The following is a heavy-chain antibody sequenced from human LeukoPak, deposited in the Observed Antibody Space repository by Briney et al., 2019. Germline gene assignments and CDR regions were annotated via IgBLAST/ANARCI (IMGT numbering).Heavy chain of an antibody. CDR3: ARPTVRGVWAFDI. CDR2: IFNPGST. J-gene: IGHJ3*02. D-gene: IGHD3-10*01. CDR1: GGSISSFY. V-gene: IGHV4-59*01. Sequence: SETLSLTCTVSGGSISSFYWSWIRQPPGKGLEWIGYIFNPGSTNYNPSLKSRVTISVDTSKNQFPLKVSSVTAADTAVYYCARPTVRGVWAFDIWGQGTMVTVSS.